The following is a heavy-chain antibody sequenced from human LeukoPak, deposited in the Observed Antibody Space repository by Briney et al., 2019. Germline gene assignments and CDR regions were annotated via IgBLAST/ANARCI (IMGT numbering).Heavy chain of an antibody. CDR1: GYTFTSYY. CDR3: ARGRGVVVPAAPTGDPFDI. D-gene: IGHD2-2*01. CDR2: INPSGGST. Sequence: ASVKVTCKASGYTFTSYYMHWVRQAPGQGLEWMGIINPSGGSTSYAQKFQGRVTMTRDTSTSTVYMELSSLTSEDTAVYYCARGRGVVVPAAPTGDPFDIWGQGTMVTVSS. J-gene: IGHJ3*02. V-gene: IGHV1-46*01.